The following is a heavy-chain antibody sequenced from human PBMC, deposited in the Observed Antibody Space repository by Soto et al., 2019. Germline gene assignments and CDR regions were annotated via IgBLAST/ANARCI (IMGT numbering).Heavy chain of an antibody. CDR2: ILVGGST. J-gene: IGHJ3*02. CDR3: AKATATGGGAFEI. CDR1: GFICSSYD. V-gene: IGHV3-23*01. D-gene: IGHD2-8*02. Sequence: EVQILESGGGLAQPGGSLRLSCAVSGFICSSYDMSWVRQAPGKGLEWVSTILVGGSTHYEDSVKGRFTISRDTSKNTVYLQMNSLTAGDTAFYYCAKATATGGGAFEIYGQGTMVTVSS.